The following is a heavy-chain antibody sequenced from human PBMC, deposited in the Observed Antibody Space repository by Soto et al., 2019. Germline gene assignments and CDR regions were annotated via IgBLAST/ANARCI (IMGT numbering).Heavy chain of an antibody. CDR1: GGTFSSYT. CDR2: IIPILGIA. D-gene: IGHD5-18*01. CDR3: ARAREVDTAMVKYDNWFDP. V-gene: IGHV1-69*02. J-gene: IGHJ5*02. Sequence: ASVKVSCKASGGTFSSYTISWVRQAPGQGLEWMGRIIPILGIANYAQKFQGRVTITADKSTSTAYMELSSLRSEDTAVYYCARAREVDTAMVKYDNWFDPWGQGILVTVAS.